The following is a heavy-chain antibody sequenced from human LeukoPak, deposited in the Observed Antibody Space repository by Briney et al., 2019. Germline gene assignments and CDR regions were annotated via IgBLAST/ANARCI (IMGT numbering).Heavy chain of an antibody. J-gene: IGHJ3*02. Sequence: SETWSLTCNVSGGSISNYYWNWIRQPAGKGLEWIGRFYARGNTNYNPSLKSRVTMSVDTSKNQLSLKLTSVTAADTAVYYCARELITKADAFDIWGQGTMVTVSS. CDR1: GGSISNYY. V-gene: IGHV4-4*07. D-gene: IGHD1-20*01. CDR2: FYARGNT. CDR3: ARELITKADAFDI.